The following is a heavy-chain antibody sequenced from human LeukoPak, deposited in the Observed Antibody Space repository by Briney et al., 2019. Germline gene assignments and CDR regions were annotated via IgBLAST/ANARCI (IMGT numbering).Heavy chain of an antibody. CDR1: GGSISSGGYY. CDR3: ARVFITSSQQAFDY. J-gene: IGHJ4*02. Sequence: SETLSLTCTVSGGSISSGGYYWSWIRQHPGKGLEWIGYIYYSGSTYYNPSLKSRVTISVDTSKNQFSLKLSSVTAADTAVYYCARVFITSSQQAFDYWGQGTLVTVSS. D-gene: IGHD3-22*01. V-gene: IGHV4-31*03. CDR2: IYYSGST.